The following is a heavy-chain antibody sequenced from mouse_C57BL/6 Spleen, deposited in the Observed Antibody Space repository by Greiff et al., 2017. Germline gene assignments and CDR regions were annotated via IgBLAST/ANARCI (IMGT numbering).Heavy chain of an antibody. Sequence: QVQLQQPGAELVMPGASVKLSCKASGYTFTSYWMHWVKQRPGQGLEWIGEIDPSDSYTNYNQKFKGKSTLTVDKSYSTAYMQLSSLTSEDSAVYYCARWWYYGSSYSYRYGDVWGTGTTVTVSS. D-gene: IGHD1-1*01. J-gene: IGHJ1*03. CDR3: ARWWYYGSSYSYRYGDV. V-gene: IGHV1-69*01. CDR1: GYTFTSYW. CDR2: IDPSDSYT.